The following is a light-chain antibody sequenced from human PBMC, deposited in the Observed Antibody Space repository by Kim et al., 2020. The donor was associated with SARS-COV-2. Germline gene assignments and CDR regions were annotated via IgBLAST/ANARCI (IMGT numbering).Light chain of an antibody. CDR3: QQYNNWPLT. CDR1: QSVSSN. CDR2: GAS. Sequence: VSPGERATLSCRASQSVSSNFAWYQQKPGQAPRLLIYGASTRATGIPARFSGSGSGTEFTLTISSVQSEDFAVYYCQQYNNWPLTFGGGTKVDIK. J-gene: IGKJ4*01. V-gene: IGKV3-15*01.